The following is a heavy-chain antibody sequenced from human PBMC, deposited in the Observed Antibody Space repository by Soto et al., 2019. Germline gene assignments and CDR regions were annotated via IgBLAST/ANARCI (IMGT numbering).Heavy chain of an antibody. CDR2: TYYRSKWYN. V-gene: IGHV6-1*01. D-gene: IGHD6-19*01. CDR3: ARADSSRWTVGLIYDYYYYGMDV. J-gene: IGHJ6*02. CDR1: GDSVSSNSAD. Sequence: SQTLSLTCAISGDSVSSNSADWNWIRQSPSRGLEWLGRTYYRSKWYNDYAVSVKSRTTINPDTSKNQFSLQLNSVTPEDTAVYYCARADSSRWTVGLIYDYYYYGMDVWGQGTTVTVSS.